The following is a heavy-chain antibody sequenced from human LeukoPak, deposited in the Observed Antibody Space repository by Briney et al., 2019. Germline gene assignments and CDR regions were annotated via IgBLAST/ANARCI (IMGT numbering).Heavy chain of an antibody. J-gene: IGHJ3*01. CDR1: GDSINSYF. CDR2: IHGRGGA. V-gene: IGHV4-59*08. CDR3: ARQDYYDSSGFKGRAFDV. Sequence: SETLSLTCTVSGDSINSYFWSWVRQPPGKGLEWIGSIHGRGGANYNPSLKSRLTISVDTSRSHFSLNLNSVTAADTAVYYCARQDYYDSSGFKGRAFDVWGQGTMVAVSS. D-gene: IGHD3-22*01.